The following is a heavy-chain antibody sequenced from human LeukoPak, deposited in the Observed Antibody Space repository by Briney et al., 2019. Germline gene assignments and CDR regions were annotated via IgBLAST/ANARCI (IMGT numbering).Heavy chain of an antibody. V-gene: IGHV3-7*01. CDR2: INPDGSQT. J-gene: IGHJ5*02. CDR1: GFTFTTYW. Sequence: GGSLRLSCAASGFTFTTYWMTWVRQAPGKGLEWVALINPDGSQTIYVDSVKGRFTISRDNAENSLYLQMNTLRAEDTAVYYCARDLGYGALDPWGQGTLVTVSS. D-gene: IGHD4-17*01. CDR3: ARDLGYGALDP.